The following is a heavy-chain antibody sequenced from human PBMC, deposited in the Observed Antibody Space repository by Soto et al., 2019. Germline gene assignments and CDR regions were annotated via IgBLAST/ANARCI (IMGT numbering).Heavy chain of an antibody. J-gene: IGHJ3*02. CDR2: ISYDGSNK. D-gene: IGHD3-22*01. V-gene: IGHV3-30*18. CDR3: AKEQYYYDSSGYSSPVPGAFDI. CDR1: GFTFSSYG. Sequence: GGSLRLSCAASGFTFSSYGMHWVRQAPGKGLEWVAVISYDGSNKYYADSVKGRFTISRDNSKNTLYLQMNSLRAEDTAVYYCAKEQYYYDSSGYSSPVPGAFDIWGQGTMVTVSS.